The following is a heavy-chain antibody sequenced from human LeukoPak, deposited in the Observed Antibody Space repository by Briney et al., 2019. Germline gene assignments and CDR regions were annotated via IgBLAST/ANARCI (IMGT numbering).Heavy chain of an antibody. CDR2: ISYDGSNK. CDR1: GFTFSSYA. CDR3: ARASSGYYTAFDY. Sequence: SGGSLRLSCAASGFTFSSYAMHWVRQAPGKGLEWVAVISYDGSNKYYADSVKGRFTISRDNSKNTLYLQMNSLRAEDTAVYYCARASSGYYTAFDYWGQGTLVTVSS. V-gene: IGHV3-30-3*01. D-gene: IGHD3-22*01. J-gene: IGHJ4*02.